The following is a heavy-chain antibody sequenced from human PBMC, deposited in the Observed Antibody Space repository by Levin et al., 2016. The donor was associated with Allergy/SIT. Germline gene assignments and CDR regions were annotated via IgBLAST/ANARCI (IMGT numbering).Heavy chain of an antibody. V-gene: IGHV3-74*01. J-gene: IGHJ5*02. CDR1: GFTFSNHW. Sequence: GGSLRLSCEVSGFTFSNHWMHWVRQAPGKGLVWVSRIISDGSSTDYADSVKGRFTISRDNAKNTLYLQMKSLRPEDTAVYFCARGSGGAFDPWGQGTLVAVSS. CDR3: ARGSGGAFDP. CDR2: IISDGSST. D-gene: IGHD2-8*02.